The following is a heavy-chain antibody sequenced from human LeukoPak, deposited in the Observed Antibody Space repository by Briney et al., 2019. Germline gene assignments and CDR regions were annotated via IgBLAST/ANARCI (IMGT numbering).Heavy chain of an antibody. J-gene: IGHJ6*03. D-gene: IGHD6-13*01. CDR3: ARSYTSSWYYYYYMDV. CDR1: GFTFSNYW. CDR2: IRHDGSER. Sequence: GGSLRLSCAASGFTFSNYWMTWVRQAPGKGLEWVANIRHDGSERYYVDSVRGRFTISRDNAKNSLYLQMASLRAEDTAVYYCARSYTSSWYYYYYMDVWGKGTTVTVSS. V-gene: IGHV3-7*01.